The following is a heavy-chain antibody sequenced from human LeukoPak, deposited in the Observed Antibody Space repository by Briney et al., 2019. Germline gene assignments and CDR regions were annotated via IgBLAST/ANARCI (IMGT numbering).Heavy chain of an antibody. CDR1: GFTFSSYS. J-gene: IGHJ3*02. CDR3: VAGTAGAFDI. V-gene: IGHV3-48*01. D-gene: IGHD6-19*01. Sequence: GGSLRLSCAASGFTFSSYSMNWVRQAPGKGLEWVSYISSSSSTIYYADSVKGRFTISRDNSKNTLYLQMNSLRAEDTAVYYGVAGTAGAFDIWGQGTMVTVSS. CDR2: ISSSSSTI.